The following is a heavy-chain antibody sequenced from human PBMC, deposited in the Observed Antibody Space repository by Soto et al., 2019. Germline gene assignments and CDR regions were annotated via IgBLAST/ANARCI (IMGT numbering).Heavy chain of an antibody. CDR2: ISYDGSNK. J-gene: IGHJ4*02. CDR3: ARGRIWYFDY. Sequence: GWSLRLSCAASGFTFSSYGMHWVRQAPGKGLEWGAFISYDGSNKYYADSVKGRFTISRDNSKNTLYLQMNSLRAEDTAVYYCARGRIWYFDYWGQGTLGTVSS. CDR1: GFTFSSYG. V-gene: IGHV3-30*03.